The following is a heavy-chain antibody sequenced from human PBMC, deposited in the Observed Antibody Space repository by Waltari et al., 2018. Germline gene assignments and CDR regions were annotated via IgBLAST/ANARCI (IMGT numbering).Heavy chain of an antibody. J-gene: IGHJ6*02. CDR1: GFTFSSSY. Sequence: EVRLVESGGGLVQPGESLTLSCAASGFTFSSSYLSWVRQAPGKGLEGVASIKQDGSEKLYVDSVKGRFTISRDNAKDSLQLQMNSLRVEDTAVYYCARGGGRMGLYYYGMDVWGQGTTVIVSS. CDR2: IKQDGSEK. V-gene: IGHV3-7*03. CDR3: ARGGGRMGLYYYGMDV. D-gene: IGHD2-15*01.